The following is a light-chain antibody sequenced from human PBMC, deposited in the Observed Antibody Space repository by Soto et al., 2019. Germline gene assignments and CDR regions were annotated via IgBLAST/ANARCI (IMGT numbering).Light chain of an antibody. Sequence: QSVLTQPPSVSGAPGQRVTISCTGSSSNIGAGYDVHWYQQLPGAAPRVLIYGNSNRPSRVPDRFSGSKSGTSASLAITGLQAEDEADYYCQSYDSSLSGSRVFGGGTKLTVL. CDR3: QSYDSSLSGSRV. V-gene: IGLV1-40*01. J-gene: IGLJ2*01. CDR2: GNS. CDR1: SSNIGAGYD.